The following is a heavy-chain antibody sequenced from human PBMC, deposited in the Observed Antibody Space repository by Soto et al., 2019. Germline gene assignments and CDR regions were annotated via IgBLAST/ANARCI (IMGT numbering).Heavy chain of an antibody. V-gene: IGHV3-48*02. CDR3: ARESGDSSWFTQFDY. J-gene: IGHJ4*02. Sequence: EVQLVESGGGLVQPGGSLRLSCAASGFTFSSYSMNWVRQAPGKGLEWVSYISSSSSTIYYADSVKGRFTISRDNAKNSLYLQMNSLRDEDTAVYYCARESGDSSWFTQFDYWGQGTLVTVSS. CDR1: GFTFSSYS. CDR2: ISSSSSTI. D-gene: IGHD6-13*01.